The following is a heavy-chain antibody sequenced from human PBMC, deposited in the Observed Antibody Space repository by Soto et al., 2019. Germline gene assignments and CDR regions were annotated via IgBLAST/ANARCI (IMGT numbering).Heavy chain of an antibody. CDR1: GGTFSSYT. Sequence: QVQLVQSGAEVKKPGSSVKVSCKASGGTFSSYTISWVRQAPGQGLEWMGRIIPILGIANYAQKFQGRVTITADKATSTAYMELSSRRCEDRAVYYCARDRSTMVRGGRSEGGRFDPWGQGTLVTVSS. V-gene: IGHV1-69*08. D-gene: IGHD3-10*01. CDR3: ARDRSTMVRGGRSEGGRFDP. CDR2: IIPILGIA. J-gene: IGHJ5*02.